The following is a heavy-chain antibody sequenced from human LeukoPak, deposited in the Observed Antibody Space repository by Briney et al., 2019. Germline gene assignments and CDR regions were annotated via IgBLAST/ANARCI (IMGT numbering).Heavy chain of an antibody. CDR3: ARGTPMATNYYFDY. V-gene: IGHV4-34*01. CDR2: INHSGST. J-gene: IGHJ4*02. D-gene: IGHD5-18*01. CDR1: GGSFSDYY. Sequence: SETLSLTCAVYGGSFSDYYWSWIRQPPGKGLEWIGEINHSGSTNYNPSLKSRVTISVDTSKNQFCLKLSSVTAADTAVYYCARGTPMATNYYFDYWGQGTLVTVSS.